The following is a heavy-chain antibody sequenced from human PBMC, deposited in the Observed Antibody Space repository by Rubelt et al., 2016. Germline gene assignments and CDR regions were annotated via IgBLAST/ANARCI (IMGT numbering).Heavy chain of an antibody. J-gene: IGHJ4*02. Sequence: QLQLQESGPGLVKPSETLSLTCTVSGSSMTTGGSYWAWIRQPPGKGLEWIGRIYYTMTTYYNPSLRSRVTISINTSKGQFSLKLSSVTAADTAVYYCARRVYGDYHDYWGQGTLVTVSS. CDR1: GSSMTTGGSY. CDR2: IYYTMTT. V-gene: IGHV4-39*01. D-gene: IGHD4-17*01. CDR3: ARRVYGDYHDY.